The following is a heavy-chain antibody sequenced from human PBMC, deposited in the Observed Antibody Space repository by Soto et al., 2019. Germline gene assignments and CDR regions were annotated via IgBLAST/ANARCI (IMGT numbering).Heavy chain of an antibody. D-gene: IGHD2-2*01. CDR1: GFPFSDYY. J-gene: IGHJ4*02. CDR3: AREIVVARGASYFDY. V-gene: IGHV3-11*04. CDR2: ISGNGEII. Sequence: GGSMRLSCAASGFPFSDYYIHWIRRAPGKGLEWISYISGNGEIIQYAASVKGRFTISRDNAKNSLYLQMNSLRAEDTAVYYCAREIVVARGASYFDYWGPGTLVTVSS.